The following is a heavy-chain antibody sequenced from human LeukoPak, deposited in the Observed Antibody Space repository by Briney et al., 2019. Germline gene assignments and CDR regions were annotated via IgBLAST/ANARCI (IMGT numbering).Heavy chain of an antibody. V-gene: IGHV1-3*01. D-gene: IGHD2-2*01. Sequence: ASVKVSCKASGYTFSSYVMHWVRQAPGQRLEWMGWINAGNGNTKYLQKFQGRVTITRDTSASTAYMELSSLRSEDTAVYYCALQYCSSASCYWALEYWGQGTLVTVSS. CDR1: GYTFSSYV. CDR3: ALQYCSSASCYWALEY. CDR2: INAGNGNT. J-gene: IGHJ4*02.